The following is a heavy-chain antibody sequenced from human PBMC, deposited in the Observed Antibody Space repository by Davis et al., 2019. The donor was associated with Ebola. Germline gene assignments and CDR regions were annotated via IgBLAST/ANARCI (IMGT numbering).Heavy chain of an antibody. CDR3: ARNTYDSSGHNPRLPYYYGMDV. CDR1: GFTFSSYG. J-gene: IGHJ6*02. CDR2: ISYDGSNK. D-gene: IGHD3-22*01. V-gene: IGHV3-30*19. Sequence: PGGSLRLSCAASGFTFSSYGMHWVRQAPGKGLEWVAVISYDGSNKYYADSVKGRFTISRDNSKNTLYLQMNSLRAEDTAVYYCARNTYDSSGHNPRLPYYYGMDVWGQGTTVTVSS.